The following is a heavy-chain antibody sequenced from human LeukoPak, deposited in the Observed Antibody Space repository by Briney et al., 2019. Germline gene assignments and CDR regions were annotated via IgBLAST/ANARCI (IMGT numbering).Heavy chain of an antibody. CDR1: GGSFSGYY. CDR3: ARELRLGYCSSTSCYTSKGWFDP. D-gene: IGHD2-2*02. Sequence: NPSENLSPTCAVYGGSFSGYYRSWIRQPPGNELEWIGEIYNSGSTNYHTSLKSRVTISVETSKNQFSLKLSSVTAADTAVYYCARELRLGYCSSTSCYTSKGWFDPWGQGTLVTVSS. J-gene: IGHJ5*02. CDR2: IYNSGST. V-gene: IGHV4-34*01.